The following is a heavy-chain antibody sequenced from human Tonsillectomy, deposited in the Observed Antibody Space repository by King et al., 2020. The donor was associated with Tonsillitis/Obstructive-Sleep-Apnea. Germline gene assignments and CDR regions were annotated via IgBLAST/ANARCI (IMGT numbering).Heavy chain of an antibody. J-gene: IGHJ5*02. CDR3: AKHDYSNYRWFDP. D-gene: IGHD4-11*01. CDR2: TYYTGST. CDR1: GGSINSYS. Sequence: QLQESGPGLEKPSETLSLTCTVSGGSINSYSWCWVRQPPGKGLEWIGYTYYTGSTNYHPSLKSRVTISVDTSKNQCSLQRSSVTAADTAVYYCAKHDYSNYRWFDPWGQGTLGTVSP. V-gene: IGHV4-59*08.